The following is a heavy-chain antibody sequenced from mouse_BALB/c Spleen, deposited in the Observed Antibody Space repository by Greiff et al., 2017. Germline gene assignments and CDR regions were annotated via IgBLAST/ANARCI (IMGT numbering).Heavy chain of an antibody. CDR2: IYPYNGGT. D-gene: IGHD2-14*01. V-gene: IGHV1S29*02. Sequence: VQLQQSGPELVKPGASVKISCKASGYTFTDYNMHWVKQSHGKSLEWIGYIYPYNGGTGYNQKFKSKATLTVDNSSSTAYMELRSVTSEDSAVYYCASPAYYRYDGFAYWGQGTLVTVSA. J-gene: IGHJ3*01. CDR3: ASPAYYRYDGFAY. CDR1: GYTFTDYN.